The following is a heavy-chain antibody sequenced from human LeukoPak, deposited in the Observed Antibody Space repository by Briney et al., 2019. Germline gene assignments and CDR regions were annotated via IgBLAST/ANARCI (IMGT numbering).Heavy chain of an antibody. J-gene: IGHJ3*02. CDR3: ARDPGYYGSGSPDAFDI. D-gene: IGHD3-10*01. Sequence: SSETLSLTCTVSGGSVSSGTYYWSWIRQPPGKGLEWIGYTYYSGSTNYNPSLMSRVTISVDTSKNQFSLKLSSVTAADTAVYYCARDPGYYGSGSPDAFDIWGQGTMVTVSS. CDR1: GGSVSSGTYY. CDR2: TYYSGST. V-gene: IGHV4-61*01.